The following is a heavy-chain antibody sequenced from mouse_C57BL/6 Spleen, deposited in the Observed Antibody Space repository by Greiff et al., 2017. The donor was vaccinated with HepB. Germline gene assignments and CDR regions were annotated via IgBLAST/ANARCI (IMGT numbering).Heavy chain of an antibody. CDR3: VRHEICDDYDVSWFAY. V-gene: IGHV10-1*01. CDR1: GFSFNTYA. Sequence: EVQVVESGGGLVQPKGSLKLSCAASGFSFNTYAMNWVRQAPGKGLEWVARIRSKSNNYATYYADSVKDRFTISRDDSESMLYLQMNNLKTEDTAMYYCVRHEICDDYDVSWFAYWGQGTLVTVSA. D-gene: IGHD2-4*01. J-gene: IGHJ3*01. CDR2: IRSKSNNYAT.